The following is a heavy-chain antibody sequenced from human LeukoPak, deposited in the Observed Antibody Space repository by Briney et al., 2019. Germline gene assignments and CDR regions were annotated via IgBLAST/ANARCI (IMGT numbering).Heavy chain of an antibody. CDR1: GFTVSSNY. CDR2: IYSGGST. Sequence: GGSLRLSCAASGFTVSSNYMSWVRQAPGKGLEWVSVIYSGGSTYYADSVKGRYTISRDNSKNTLYLQMNSLRAEDTAVYYCARVVESIGVFDYWGQGTLVTVSS. V-gene: IGHV3-66*01. J-gene: IGHJ4*02. CDR3: ARVVESIGVFDY. D-gene: IGHD3-16*01.